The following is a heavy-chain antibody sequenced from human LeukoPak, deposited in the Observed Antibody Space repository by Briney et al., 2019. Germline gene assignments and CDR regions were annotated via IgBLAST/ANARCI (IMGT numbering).Heavy chain of an antibody. CDR3: AREQYGDYEGGFDY. CDR2: ISYDGSNK. Sequence: GSLRLSCAASGFTFSSYGMHWVRQAPGKGLEWVAVISYDGSNKYHADSVKGRFTISRDNSKNTLYLQMNSLRAEDTAVYYCAREQYGDYEGGFDYWGQGTLVTVSS. D-gene: IGHD4-17*01. J-gene: IGHJ4*02. CDR1: GFTFSSYG. V-gene: IGHV3-30*03.